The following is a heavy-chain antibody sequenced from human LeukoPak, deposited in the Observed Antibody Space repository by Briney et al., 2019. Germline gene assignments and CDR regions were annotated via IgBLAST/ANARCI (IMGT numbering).Heavy chain of an antibody. D-gene: IGHD2-15*01. CDR3: AKDVGYCSGGSCS. CDR2: IRYDGSNK. V-gene: IGHV3-30*02. Sequence: PGGSLRLSCAASGFTFSSYGMHWVRQAPGKGLEWVTFIRYDGSNKYYADSVKGRFTISRDNSKNTLYLQMNSLRAEDTAVYYCAKDVGYCSGGSCSWGQGTLATVSS. J-gene: IGHJ5*02. CDR1: GFTFSSYG.